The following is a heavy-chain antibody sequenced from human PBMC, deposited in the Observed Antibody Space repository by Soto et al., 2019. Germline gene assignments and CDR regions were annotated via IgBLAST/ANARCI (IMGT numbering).Heavy chain of an antibody. Sequence: ASVKVSCKVSGYTLTELSMHWVRQAPGKGLEWMGGFDPEDGETIYAQKFQGRVTMTEDTSTDTAYMELSSLRSEETAVYYCATDANDYGDYYYYYYGMDVWGQGTTVTVSS. CDR2: FDPEDGET. CDR1: GYTLTELS. CDR3: ATDANDYGDYYYYYYGMDV. V-gene: IGHV1-24*01. J-gene: IGHJ6*02. D-gene: IGHD4-17*01.